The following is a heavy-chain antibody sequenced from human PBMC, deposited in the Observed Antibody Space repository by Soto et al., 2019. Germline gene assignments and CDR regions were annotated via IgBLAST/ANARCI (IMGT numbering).Heavy chain of an antibody. CDR2: IYYSGST. Sequence: SETLSLTCTVSGGSISSSSYYWGWIRQPPGKGLEWIGSIYYSGSTYYNPSLKSRVTISVDTSKNQFSLKLSSVTAADTAVYYCARLEYYYGSGSYYYFDYWGQGTLVTVSS. J-gene: IGHJ4*02. D-gene: IGHD3-10*01. V-gene: IGHV4-39*01. CDR3: ARLEYYYGSGSYYYFDY. CDR1: GGSISSSSYY.